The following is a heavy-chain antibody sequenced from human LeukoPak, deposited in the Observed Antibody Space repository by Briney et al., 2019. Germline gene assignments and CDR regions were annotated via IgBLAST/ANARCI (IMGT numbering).Heavy chain of an antibody. CDR2: IYTSGTT. Sequence: PSETLSLTCTVSGGSISSGSISSYYWSWVRQPAGKGLEWIGRIYTSGTTNYNPSLKSRVTMSVDTSKNQFSLKLNSVTAADTAVYYCARGAPSDYSGQGTLVTVSS. V-gene: IGHV4-61*02. CDR3: ARGAPSDY. CDR1: GGSISSGSISSYY. J-gene: IGHJ4*02.